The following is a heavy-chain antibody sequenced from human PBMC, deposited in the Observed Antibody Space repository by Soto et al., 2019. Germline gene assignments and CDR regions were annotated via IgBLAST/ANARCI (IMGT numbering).Heavy chain of an antibody. CDR3: AREFIVVVPAATDYYYYGMDV. Sequence: SQTRSHTCAISGDSVSSNSAAWNWIRQSPSRGLEWLGRTYYRSKWYNDYAVSVKSRITINPDTSKNQFSLQLNSVTPEDTAVYYCAREFIVVVPAATDYYYYGMDVWGQGTTVTVSS. J-gene: IGHJ6*02. V-gene: IGHV6-1*01. CDR2: TYYRSKWYN. D-gene: IGHD2-2*01. CDR1: GDSVSSNSAA.